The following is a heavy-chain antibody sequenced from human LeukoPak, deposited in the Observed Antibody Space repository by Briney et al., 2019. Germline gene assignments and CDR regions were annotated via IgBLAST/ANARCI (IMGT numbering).Heavy chain of an antibody. D-gene: IGHD3-10*01. Sequence: GASVKVSCKASGYTFTSYDINWVRQATGQGLEWMGWMNPNSGNTGYAQKFQGRVTMTRNTSISTAYMEPSSLRSEDTAVYYCARFARYYGSGSLDYWGQGTLVTVSS. CDR1: GYTFTSYD. V-gene: IGHV1-8*01. J-gene: IGHJ4*02. CDR3: ARFARYYGSGSLDY. CDR2: MNPNSGNT.